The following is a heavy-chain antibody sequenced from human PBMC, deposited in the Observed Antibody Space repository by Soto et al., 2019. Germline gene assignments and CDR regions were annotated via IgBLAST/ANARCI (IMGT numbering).Heavy chain of an antibody. CDR3: ARGGGYDSFDY. CDR2: ISHLEST. CDR1: GASISYGGFS. V-gene: IGHV4-30-2*06. J-gene: IGHJ4*02. Sequence: PSETLSLTXTVSGASISYGGFSWSWIRQSPGKGLEWIGYISHLESTYFHPSFKSRLTMSIDRTRNQFSLKLSSVTAADMAVYYCARGGGYDSFDYWGQGVLVTVS. D-gene: IGHD5-12*01.